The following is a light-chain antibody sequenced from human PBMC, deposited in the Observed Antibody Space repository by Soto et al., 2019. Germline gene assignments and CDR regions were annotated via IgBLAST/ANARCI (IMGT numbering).Light chain of an antibody. CDR1: QSVSSTF. CDR2: GAS. CDR3: QQYAVSPIT. J-gene: IGKJ5*01. V-gene: IGKV3-20*01. Sequence: DIVLTQSPGTLSLSPGERATLSCRASQSVSSTFFAWYQQKPGQAPRLLMFGASNRATGIPDRFSGSGSGADFTLTISRLEPEDFAVFYCQQYAVSPITFGQGTRLEIK.